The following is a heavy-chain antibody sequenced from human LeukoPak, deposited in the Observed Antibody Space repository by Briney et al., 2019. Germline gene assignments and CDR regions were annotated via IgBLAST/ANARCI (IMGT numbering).Heavy chain of an antibody. Sequence: PGGSLRLSCSASGFTFSRYAMHWVRQAPGKGLEWVSYISSSSSTIYYADSVKGRFTISRDNAKSSLYLQMNSLRDEDTAVYYCARETPEYDWGQGTLVTVSS. CDR2: ISSSSSTI. J-gene: IGHJ4*02. CDR1: GFTFSRYA. V-gene: IGHV3-48*02. D-gene: IGHD1-14*01. CDR3: ARETPEYD.